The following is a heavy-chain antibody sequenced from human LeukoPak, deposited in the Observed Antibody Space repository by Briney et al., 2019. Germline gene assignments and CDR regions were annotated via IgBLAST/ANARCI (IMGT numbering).Heavy chain of an antibody. CDR1: DYSISSGYF. CDR3: EREGDILGATIDS. D-gene: IGHD1-26*01. J-gene: IGHJ4*02. Sequence: SETLSLTCVASDYSISSGYFWGWIRRPPGKGLEWIGSISHSGTTYYNPSFKSRVTISLDTSKNQFSLKLKSVTAADTAFYYCEREGDILGATIDSWGQGTLVTVSS. V-gene: IGHV4-38-2*02. CDR2: ISHSGTT.